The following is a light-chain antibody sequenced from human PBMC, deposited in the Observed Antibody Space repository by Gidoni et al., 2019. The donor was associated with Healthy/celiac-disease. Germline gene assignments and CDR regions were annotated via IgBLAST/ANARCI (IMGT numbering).Light chain of an antibody. CDR2: GAS. J-gene: IGKJ2*01. V-gene: IGKV3-15*01. Sequence: EIVMTQSPATLSVSPGERATLSCRASQSVSSNLAWYQQKPGQAPRLLIYGASTRATGIPARFSGSGSGTEFTLTISSLQSEDFAVYYCQQYNNWPPTLYTFXXXTKLEIQ. CDR3: QQYNNWPPTLYT. CDR1: QSVSSN.